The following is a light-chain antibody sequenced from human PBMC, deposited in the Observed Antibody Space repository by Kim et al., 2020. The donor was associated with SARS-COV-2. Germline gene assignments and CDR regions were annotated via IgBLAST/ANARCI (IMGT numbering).Light chain of an antibody. CDR1: QDIRND. Sequence: ESGRHSVPITCRGSQDIRNDLGWYQQNPGRAPKRLIYGASSLQSGVPSRFSGSGSGTEFTLTISSLQPEDFATYFCLQHNTYPITVGQGTRLEIK. CDR3: LQHNTYPIT. J-gene: IGKJ5*01. V-gene: IGKV1-17*01. CDR2: GAS.